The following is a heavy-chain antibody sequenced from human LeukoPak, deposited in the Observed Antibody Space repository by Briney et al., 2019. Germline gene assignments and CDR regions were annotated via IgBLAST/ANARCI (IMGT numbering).Heavy chain of an antibody. V-gene: IGHV4-61*08. D-gene: IGHD3-10*01. CDR3: ARGKGGFGEPYYYGMDV. Sequence: SETLSLTCTVSIGPINNGDYYWSWIRQSPGKGLEWIGYIYYSGSTNYNPSLKSRVTISVDTSKNQFSLKLSSVTAADTAVYYCARGKGGFGEPYYYGMDVWGQGTTVTVSS. CDR1: IGPINNGDYY. CDR2: IYYSGST. J-gene: IGHJ6*02.